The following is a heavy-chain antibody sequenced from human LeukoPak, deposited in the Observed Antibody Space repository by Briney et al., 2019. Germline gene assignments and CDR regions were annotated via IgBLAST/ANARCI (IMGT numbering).Heavy chain of an antibody. D-gene: IGHD3-22*01. J-gene: IGHJ4*02. CDR2: IIPIFGTA. V-gene: IGHV1-69*05. Sequence: GASVKVSCKPSGGTFSSYAISWVRQAPGQGLEWMGGIIPIFGTANYAQKFQGRVTITTDESTSTAYMELSSLRSEDTAVYYCASGGGYDSSGYYFDYWGQGTLVTVSS. CDR1: GGTFSSYA. CDR3: ASGGGYDSSGYYFDY.